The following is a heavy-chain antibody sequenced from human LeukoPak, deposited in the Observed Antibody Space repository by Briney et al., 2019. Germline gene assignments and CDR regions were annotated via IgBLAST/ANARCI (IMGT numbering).Heavy chain of an antibody. CDR3: ARGGWPYSSSWYRPNGLDV. D-gene: IGHD6-13*01. CDR1: GGSFSGYY. J-gene: IGHJ6*04. V-gene: IGHV4-34*01. Sequence: PSETLSLTCAVYGGSFSGYYWSWIRQPPGKGLEWIGEINHSGSTNYNPSLKSRVTISVDTSKNQFSLKLSSVTAADTAVYYCARGGWPYSSSWYRPNGLDVWGKGTTVTVSS. CDR2: INHSGST.